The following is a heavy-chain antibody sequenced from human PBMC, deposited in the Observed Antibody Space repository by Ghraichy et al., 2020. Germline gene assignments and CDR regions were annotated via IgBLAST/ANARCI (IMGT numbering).Heavy chain of an antibody. D-gene: IGHD3-3*01. CDR1: GFTFSSYW. CDR3: ARDPRRALEWLSAPYYYGMDV. J-gene: IGHJ6*02. Sequence: GGSLRLSCAASGFTFSSYWMSWVRQAPGKGLEWVANIKQDGSEKYYVDSVKGRFTISRDNAKNSLYLQMNSLRAEDTAVYYCARDPRRALEWLSAPYYYGMDVWGQGTTVTVSS. CDR2: IKQDGSEK. V-gene: IGHV3-7*01.